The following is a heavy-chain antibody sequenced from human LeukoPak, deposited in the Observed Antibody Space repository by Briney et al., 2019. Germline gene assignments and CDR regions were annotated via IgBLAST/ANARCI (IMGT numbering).Heavy chain of an antibody. Sequence: GESLKISCKGSGYSFTSYWIGWVRQMSGKGLEWMGIIYPGDSDTRYSPSFQGQVTISADKSISTAYLQWSSLKASDTAMYYCARRSRDYDILTAPDFDYWGQGTLVTVSS. D-gene: IGHD3-9*01. CDR1: GYSFTSYW. CDR3: ARRSRDYDILTAPDFDY. V-gene: IGHV5-51*01. J-gene: IGHJ4*02. CDR2: IYPGDSDT.